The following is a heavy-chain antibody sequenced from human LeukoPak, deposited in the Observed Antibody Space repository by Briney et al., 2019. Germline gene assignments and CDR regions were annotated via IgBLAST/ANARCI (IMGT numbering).Heavy chain of an antibody. CDR2: ISGSGGST. J-gene: IGHJ4*02. Sequence: QSGGSLRLSCAASGFTFSSYAMSWVRQAPGKGLEWVSAISGSGGSTYYADSVKGRFTISRDNSKNTLYLQMNSLRAEDTAVYYCAKDRNPGGFTVTILRDYFDYWGQGTLVTVSS. D-gene: IGHD4-17*01. V-gene: IGHV3-23*01. CDR1: GFTFSSYA. CDR3: AKDRNPGGFTVTILRDYFDY.